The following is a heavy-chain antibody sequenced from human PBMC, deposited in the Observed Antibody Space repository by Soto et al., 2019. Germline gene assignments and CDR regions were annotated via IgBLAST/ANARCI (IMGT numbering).Heavy chain of an antibody. CDR1: GFTFSDYY. CDR3: ARHPSGYADDAFDI. V-gene: IGHV3-11*01. CDR2: ISSSGSTI. Sequence: PGGSLRLSCAASGFTFSDYYMSWIRQAPGKGLEWVSYISSSGSTIYYADSVKGRFTISRDNAKNSLYLQMNSLRAEDTAVYYCARHPSGYADDAFDIWGQGTMVTVSS. J-gene: IGHJ3*02. D-gene: IGHD5-12*01.